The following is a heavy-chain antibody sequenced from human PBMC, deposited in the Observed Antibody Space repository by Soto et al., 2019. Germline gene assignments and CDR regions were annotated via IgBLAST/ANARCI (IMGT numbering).Heavy chain of an antibody. V-gene: IGHV4-34*01. CDR2: INHSGST. D-gene: IGHD3-3*01. J-gene: IGHJ6*02. CDR1: GGSFSGYY. CDR3: ARWTIFGVVTTYYYGMDV. Sequence: QVQLQQWGAGLLKPSETLSLTCAVYGGSFSGYYWSWIRQPPGKGLEWIGEINHSGSTNYNPSLKSRVTISVDTSKNQFSLKLSSVTAAGTAVYYCARWTIFGVVTTYYYGMDVWGQGTTVTVSS.